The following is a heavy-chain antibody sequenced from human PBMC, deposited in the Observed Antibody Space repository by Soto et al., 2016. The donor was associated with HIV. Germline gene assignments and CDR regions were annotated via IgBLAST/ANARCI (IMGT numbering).Heavy chain of an antibody. V-gene: IGHV3-21*01. CDR3: ARDPRSAGNRAVLQH. Sequence: EVQLVESGGGLVKPGGSLRLSCAASGFTFSSYSMNWVRQAPGKGLEWVSSISSSSSYIYYADSVKGRFTISRDNAKNSLYLQMNSLRAEDTAVYYCARDPRSAGNRAVLQHWARAPWSTRLL. J-gene: IGHJ1*01. CDR1: GFTFSSYS. CDR2: ISSSSSYI. D-gene: IGHD6-13*01.